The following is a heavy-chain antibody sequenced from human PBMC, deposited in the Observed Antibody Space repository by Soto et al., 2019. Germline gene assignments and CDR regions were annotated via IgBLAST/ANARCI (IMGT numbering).Heavy chain of an antibody. J-gene: IGHJ3*02. CDR2: IIPMLGTR. CDR1: GGTFSTYS. Sequence: QVQLVQSGAEVKKPGSSVKVSCKDSGGTFSTYSLFWVRQAPGQGLEWMGRIIPMLGTRNYAQRFQDRVTITADTTTATAHMELSSLRSEDTALYYCTVGSWSGDVFAIWGQGTMVTVSS. CDR3: TVGSWSGDVFAI. V-gene: IGHV1-69*08. D-gene: IGHD2-21*02.